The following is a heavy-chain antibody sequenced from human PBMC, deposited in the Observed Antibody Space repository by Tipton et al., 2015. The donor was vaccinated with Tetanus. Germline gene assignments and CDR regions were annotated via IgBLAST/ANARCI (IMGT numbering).Heavy chain of an antibody. CDR2: IDYFGTT. Sequence: TLSLTCSVSGGSINTYHWNWIRQFPGKGLEWIGYIDYFGTTKYNPSLKSRVAMSVDTSKNQFSLHLTSVTAADTAVYYCARGWGSSWYYFDNWGQGTLVTVSS. V-gene: IGHV4-59*01. CDR3: ARGWGSSWYYFDN. CDR1: GGSINTYH. J-gene: IGHJ4*02. D-gene: IGHD6-13*01.